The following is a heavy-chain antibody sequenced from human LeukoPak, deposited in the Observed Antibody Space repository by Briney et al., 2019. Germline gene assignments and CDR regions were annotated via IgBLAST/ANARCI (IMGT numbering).Heavy chain of an antibody. D-gene: IGHD3-10*01. CDR2: INSDGSST. V-gene: IGHV3-74*01. CDR3: GRENRGAFDI. Sequence: GGSLRLSCAASGFTFSSYWMHWVRQAPGKGLVWVSRINSDGSSTSNADSVKGRFTISRDNGKITLYLQMNSLRAEDTAMYYCGRENRGAFDIWGQGTMVAVSS. J-gene: IGHJ3*02. CDR1: GFTFSSYW.